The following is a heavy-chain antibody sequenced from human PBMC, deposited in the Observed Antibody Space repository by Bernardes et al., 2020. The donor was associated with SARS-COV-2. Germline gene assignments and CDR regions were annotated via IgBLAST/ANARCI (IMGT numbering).Heavy chain of an antibody. Sequence: SETLSLTCTVSGGSISSYYWSWIRQPPGKGLEWIGYIYYSGSTNYNPSLKSRVTISVDTSKNQFSLKLSSVTAADTAVYYCARDRPYYDFWSGYGSPYYGMDVWGQGTTVTVSS. D-gene: IGHD3-3*01. J-gene: IGHJ6*02. V-gene: IGHV4-59*01. CDR2: IYYSGST. CDR1: GGSISSYY. CDR3: ARDRPYYDFWSGYGSPYYGMDV.